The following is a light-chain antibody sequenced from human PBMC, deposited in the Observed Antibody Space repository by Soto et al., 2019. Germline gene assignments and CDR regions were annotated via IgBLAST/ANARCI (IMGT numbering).Light chain of an antibody. Sequence: EIALTQSQGTLSLSPGERATLSWGASQSVSSSYLALYHQRPGQAPRVRIHSASSRATGIPDRFSASGAGTDFTLTISRLENEDSAVYDCQQYSASPRTFWPGTKVDIK. V-gene: IGKV3-20*01. CDR2: SAS. CDR3: QQYSASPRT. CDR1: QSVSSSY. J-gene: IGKJ3*01.